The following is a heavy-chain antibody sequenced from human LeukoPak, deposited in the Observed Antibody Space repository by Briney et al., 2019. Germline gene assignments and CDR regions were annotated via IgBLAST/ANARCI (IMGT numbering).Heavy chain of an antibody. CDR3: ASRTGGWGPTWDV. CDR1: GFTFSSYS. V-gene: IGHV3-21*01. D-gene: IGHD6-19*01. Sequence: GGSLRLSCAASGFTFSSYSMNWVRQAPGKGLEWVSSISSSSSYIYYADSVKGRFTISRDNTKNSLYLQMNSLRAEDTAVYYCASRTGGWGPTWDVWGQGTTVTVSS. CDR2: ISSSSSYI. J-gene: IGHJ6*02.